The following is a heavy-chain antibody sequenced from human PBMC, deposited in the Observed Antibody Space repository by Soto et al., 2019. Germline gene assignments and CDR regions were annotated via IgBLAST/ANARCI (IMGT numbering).Heavy chain of an antibody. CDR3: ARDYAPYYYGYYYYGMDV. CDR1: GYTFSGHA. J-gene: IGHJ6*02. Sequence: ASVKVSCKASGYTFSGHAIHWLRQAPGQRPEWLGWINAGNSKTYYSEKFEGRVTLTTDTATTTAYMELRSLRSDDTAVYYCARDYAPYYYGYYYYGMDVWGQGTTVTISS. CDR2: INAGNSKT. D-gene: IGHD3-10*01. V-gene: IGHV1-3*01.